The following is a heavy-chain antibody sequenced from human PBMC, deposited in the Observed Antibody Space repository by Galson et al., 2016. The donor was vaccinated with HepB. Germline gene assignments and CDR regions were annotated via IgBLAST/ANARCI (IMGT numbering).Heavy chain of an antibody. V-gene: IGHV4/OR15-8*01. CDR2: IHHNGRP. CDR3: VSYATGHGGTGY. CDR1: GGSITSSDW. J-gene: IGHJ4*02. D-gene: IGHD1-7*01. Sequence: SETLSLTCSVSGGSITSSDWWSWVRQPPGKGLEWIAEIHHNGRPNHRPSLKSRVTISVDKSRNQLSLTLRSVTAADTARYYCVSYATGHGGTGYWGPGILVTVSS.